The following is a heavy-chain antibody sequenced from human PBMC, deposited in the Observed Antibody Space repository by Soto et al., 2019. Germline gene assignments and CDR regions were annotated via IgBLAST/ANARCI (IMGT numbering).Heavy chain of an antibody. CDR3: AHSSPYYCSGGSCY. Sequence: QITLKESGPTLVKPTQTLTLTCTFSGFSLSTSGVGVGWIRQPPGKALEWLALIYWDDDKRYSPSLKSRLTITNDTSKNQVVLTMTNMDPVDTATYYCAHSSPYYCSGGSCYWGQGTLVTVSS. D-gene: IGHD2-15*01. CDR2: IYWDDDK. CDR1: GFSLSTSGVG. J-gene: IGHJ4*02. V-gene: IGHV2-5*02.